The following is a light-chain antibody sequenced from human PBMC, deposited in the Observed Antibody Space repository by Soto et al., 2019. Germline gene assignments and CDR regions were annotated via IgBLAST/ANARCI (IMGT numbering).Light chain of an antibody. CDR3: QQSGSSGT. CDR2: GAS. CDR1: QSVSNNY. J-gene: IGKJ1*01. Sequence: IGLSQSTLTLSLSTTQTATLSCTASQSVSNNYLARHHQNPGQAPGLPIYGASNRATGIPDRFSGSGFGTDFTLTISRLAPEDFAVYYCQQSGSSGTFAQETKVNI. V-gene: IGKV3-20*01.